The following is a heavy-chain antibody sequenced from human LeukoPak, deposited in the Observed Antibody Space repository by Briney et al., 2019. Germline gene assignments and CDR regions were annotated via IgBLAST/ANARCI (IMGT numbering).Heavy chain of an antibody. D-gene: IGHD6-19*01. CDR2: INPSGGST. V-gene: IGHV1-46*01. CDR1: GYTFTSYY. J-gene: IGHJ6*02. CDR3: ARDQYADSSGWYLGDHDYYYYGMDV. Sequence: ASVKVSCKAFGYTFTSYYMHWVRQAPGQGLEWMGIINPSGGSTSYAQKFQGRVTMTRDTPTSTVYMELSSLRSEDTAVYYCARDQYADSSGWYLGDHDYYYYGMDVWGQGTTVTVSS.